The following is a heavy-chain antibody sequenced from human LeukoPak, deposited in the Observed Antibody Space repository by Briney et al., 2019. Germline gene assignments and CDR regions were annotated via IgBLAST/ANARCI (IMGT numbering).Heavy chain of an antibody. V-gene: IGHV3-30*04. J-gene: IGHJ4*02. CDR1: GFTFSSYA. CDR3: ARDAPTPGGYLYYFDY. CDR2: ISYDGSNK. Sequence: GGSLRLSCAASGFTFSSYAMHWVRQAPGKGLEWVAVISYDGSNKYYADSVKGRFTISRDNSKNTLYLQMNSLRAEDTAVYYCARDAPTPGGYLYYFDYWGQGTLVTVSS. D-gene: IGHD3-10*01.